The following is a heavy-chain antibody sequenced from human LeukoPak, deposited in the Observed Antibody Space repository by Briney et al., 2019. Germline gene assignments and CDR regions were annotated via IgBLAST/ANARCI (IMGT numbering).Heavy chain of an antibody. CDR1: GFTFSSYG. J-gene: IGHJ3*02. D-gene: IGHD3-22*01. CDR3: ARLLAGSGYARDAFDI. CDR2: ISYDGSNK. V-gene: IGHV3-30*03. Sequence: GGSLRLSCAASGFTFSSYGMHWVRQAPGKGLEGVAVISYDGSNKYYADSVKGRFAISRDNSKNTLYLQMNSLRAEDTAVYYCARLLAGSGYARDAFDIWGQGTMVTVSS.